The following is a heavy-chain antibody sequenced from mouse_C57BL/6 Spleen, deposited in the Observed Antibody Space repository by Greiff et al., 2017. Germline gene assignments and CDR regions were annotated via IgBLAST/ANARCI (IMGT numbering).Heavy chain of an antibody. J-gene: IGHJ3*01. D-gene: IGHD1-2*01. CDR2: IYPGSGNT. V-gene: IGHV1-76*01. CDR3: AREGVLRP. Sequence: VKLMESGAELVRPGASVKLSCKASGYTFTDYYINWVKQRPGQGLEWIARIYPGSGNTYYNEKFKGKATLTAEKSSSTAYMQLSSLTSEDSAVYFCAREGVLRPWGQGTLVTVSA. CDR1: GYTFTDYY.